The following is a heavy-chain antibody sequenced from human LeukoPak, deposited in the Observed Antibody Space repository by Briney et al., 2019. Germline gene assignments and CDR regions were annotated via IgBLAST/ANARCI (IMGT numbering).Heavy chain of an antibody. CDR2: IYPGDSDT. CDR3: ARPGPTVRYFDY. Sequence: GESLQISSKVPGFGFTTYGIAWVRQMPGKGLEWMGTIYPGDSDTRYSPSCQGQVTISADKSISTAYLQWSSLKASDTAMYYCARPGPTVRYFDYWGQGTLVTVSS. D-gene: IGHD1-1*01. V-gene: IGHV5-51*01. J-gene: IGHJ4*02. CDR1: GFGFTTYG.